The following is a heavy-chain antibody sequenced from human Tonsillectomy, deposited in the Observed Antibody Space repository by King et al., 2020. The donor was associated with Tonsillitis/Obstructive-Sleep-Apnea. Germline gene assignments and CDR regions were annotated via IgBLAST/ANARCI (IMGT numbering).Heavy chain of an antibody. CDR2: IKSKTDGGTT. CDR3: TGGGWSTLPFDY. J-gene: IGHJ4*02. D-gene: IGHD6-19*01. V-gene: IGHV3-15*07. CDR1: GFTFSNAW. Sequence: VQLVESGGGLVKPGGSLRLSCAASGFTFSNAWMNWVRQAPGKGLEWVGRIKSKTDGGTTDYAAPVKGRFTISRDDSKNTLYLQMNSLKAEDTAVYYCTGGGWSTLPFDYWGQGTLVTVSS.